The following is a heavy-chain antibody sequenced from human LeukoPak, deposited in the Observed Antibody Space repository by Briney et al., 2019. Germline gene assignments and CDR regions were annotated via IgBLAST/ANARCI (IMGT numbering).Heavy chain of an antibody. Sequence: GGSLRLSCAASGFTFSSYAMSWVRQAPGKGLEWVSAISGSGGSTYYADSVKGRFTISRDNAKNTLYLQMSSLRAEDTAVYYCARGYYDSSGPPRPDAPDIWGQGTMVTVSS. CDR1: GFTFSSYA. CDR2: ISGSGGST. D-gene: IGHD3-22*01. CDR3: ARGYYDSSGPPRPDAPDI. V-gene: IGHV3-23*01. J-gene: IGHJ3*02.